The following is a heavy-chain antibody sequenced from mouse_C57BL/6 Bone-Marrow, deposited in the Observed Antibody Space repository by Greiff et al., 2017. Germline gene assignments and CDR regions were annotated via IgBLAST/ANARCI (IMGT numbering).Heavy chain of an antibody. D-gene: IGHD4-1*01. CDR1: GFTFSDYY. Sequence: VQLQQSGGGLVQPGGSLKLSCAASGFTFSDYYMYWVRQTPEKRLEWVAYISNGGGSTYYPDTVKGRFTISRDNAKNTLYLQMSRLKSEDTAMYYCASHTGHYFDYWGQGTTLTVSS. CDR3: ASHTGHYFDY. CDR2: ISNGGGST. J-gene: IGHJ2*01. V-gene: IGHV5-12*01.